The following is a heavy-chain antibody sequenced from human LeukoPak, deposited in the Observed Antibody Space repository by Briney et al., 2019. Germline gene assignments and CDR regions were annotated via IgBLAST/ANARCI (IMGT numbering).Heavy chain of an antibody. J-gene: IGHJ4*02. V-gene: IGHV4-4*07. CDR1: GGSISSYY. Sequence: SETLSLTRTVSGGSISSYYWSWIRQPAGKGLEWIGRIYTSGSTNYNPSLKSRVTISVDKSKNQFSLKLSSVTAADTAVYYCARLSYYDSSGYFDYWGQGTLVTVSS. D-gene: IGHD3-22*01. CDR3: ARLSYYDSSGYFDY. CDR2: IYTSGST.